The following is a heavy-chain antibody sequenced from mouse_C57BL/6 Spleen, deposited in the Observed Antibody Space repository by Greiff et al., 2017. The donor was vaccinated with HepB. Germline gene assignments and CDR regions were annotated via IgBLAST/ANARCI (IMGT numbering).Heavy chain of an antibody. J-gene: IGHJ3*01. CDR2: IHPNSGST. D-gene: IGHD2-3*01. CDR3: ARIYDGPRG. Sequence: VKLQQPGAELVKPGASVKLSCKASGYTFTSYWMHWVKQRPGQGLEWIGMIHPNSGSTNYNEKFKSKATLTVDKSSSTAYMQLSSLTSEDSAVYYCARIYDGPRGWGQGTLVTVSA. CDR1: GYTFTSYW. V-gene: IGHV1-64*01.